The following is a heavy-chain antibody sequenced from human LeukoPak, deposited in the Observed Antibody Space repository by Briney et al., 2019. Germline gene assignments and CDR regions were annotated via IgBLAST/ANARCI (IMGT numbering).Heavy chain of an antibody. D-gene: IGHD1-26*01. Sequence: ASVRVSCKASGYTFTGYDINGVRQATGQGLEWMGWMNPNTGDTGYAQKFQGRVTMTRNSSIDTAYMELSGLRSEDTAVYYCTRGSLSGSSRDYWGQGTLLTVSS. V-gene: IGHV1-8*01. CDR2: MNPNTGDT. CDR1: GYTFTGYD. CDR3: TRGSLSGSSRDY. J-gene: IGHJ4*02.